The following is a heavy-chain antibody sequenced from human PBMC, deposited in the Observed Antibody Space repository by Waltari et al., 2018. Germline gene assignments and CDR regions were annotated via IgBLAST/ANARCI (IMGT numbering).Heavy chain of an antibody. CDR1: GDPFNTNDYS. CDR3: ARDTPAPRITGATSVDY. Sequence: QLQLRESGPGLVKPSETLSLTCTVSGDPFNTNDYSWGWVRQSPGTGLEWIGSIYHSGSTFYNPSLKSRVTISVDTSKNQFSLKLSSVTAADTAVYYCARDTPAPRITGATSVDYWGQGTLVTVSS. V-gene: IGHV4-39*07. J-gene: IGHJ4*02. CDR2: IYHSGST. D-gene: IGHD1-20*01.